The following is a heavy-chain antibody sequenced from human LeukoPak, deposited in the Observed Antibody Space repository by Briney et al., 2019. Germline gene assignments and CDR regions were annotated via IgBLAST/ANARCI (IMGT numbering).Heavy chain of an antibody. V-gene: IGHV3-30*02. D-gene: IGHD3-10*01. Sequence: GGSLRLSCAASGFMFSSYGMHWVRQAPGKGLEWVSFMRYDGSNKYYPDSVKGRITISRDNSKNTLYLQMNSLRAEDTAVYYCAKVLYGSGSYLPLDYWGQGTLVTVSS. CDR1: GFMFSSYG. J-gene: IGHJ4*02. CDR2: MRYDGSNK. CDR3: AKVLYGSGSYLPLDY.